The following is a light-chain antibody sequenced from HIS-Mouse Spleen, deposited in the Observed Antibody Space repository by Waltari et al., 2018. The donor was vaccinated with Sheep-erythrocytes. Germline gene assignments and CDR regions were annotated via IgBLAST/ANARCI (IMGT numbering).Light chain of an antibody. CDR2: EDS. J-gene: IGLJ3*02. V-gene: IGLV3-10*01. CDR1: ALPKKY. CDR3: YSTDSSGNHWV. Sequence: SYELTQPPSVSVSPGQTARITCSGAALPKKYAYWYQQKSGQAPVLVIYEDSKRPSGIPERFSGSSSGTMATGTISGAQVEDDADYYCYSTDSSGNHWVFGGGTKLTVL.